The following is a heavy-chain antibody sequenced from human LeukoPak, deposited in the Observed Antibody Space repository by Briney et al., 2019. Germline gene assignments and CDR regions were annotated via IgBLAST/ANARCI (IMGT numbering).Heavy chain of an antibody. CDR2: INQFVIT. CDR1: GGSFSGFY. V-gene: IGHV4-34*01. Sequence: PSETLSLTCVVYGGSFSGFYWTWIRQPPGKVLEWIGEINQFVITNYSPCLKSGMGISVDTSKKQFSQKLNSVTAADTAVYYCARGGTFGEPFSRSWGQGTLVTVSS. J-gene: IGHJ4*02. CDR3: ARGGTFGEPFSRS. D-gene: IGHD3-10*01.